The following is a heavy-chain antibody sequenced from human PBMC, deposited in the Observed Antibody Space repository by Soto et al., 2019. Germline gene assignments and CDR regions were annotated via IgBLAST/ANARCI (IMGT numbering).Heavy chain of an antibody. D-gene: IGHD3-9*01. J-gene: IGHJ5*02. Sequence: SETLSLTCTVSGGSISSYYWSWIRQPPGKGLEWIGYIYYSGSTNYNPSLKSRVTISVDTSKNQFSLKLSSVTAADTAVYYCSRVYDILTGYYDPRFDPWGQGTLVPSPQ. CDR2: IYYSGST. CDR3: SRVYDILTGYYDPRFDP. CDR1: GGSISSYY. V-gene: IGHV4-59*01.